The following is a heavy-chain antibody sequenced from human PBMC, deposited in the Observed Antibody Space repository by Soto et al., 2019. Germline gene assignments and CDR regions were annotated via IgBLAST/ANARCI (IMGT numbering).Heavy chain of an antibody. Sequence: GGSLRLSCAASGFTFSSYGMHWVRQAPGKGLEWVAVIWYDGSNKYYADSVKGRFTISRDNSKNTLYLQMNSVRAEDKAVYYCARGRVGTGTTFIIWLEYYYYGMDVWGQGTTVTVSS. D-gene: IGHD1-1*01. CDR3: ARGRVGTGTTFIIWLEYYYYGMDV. CDR1: GFTFSSYG. CDR2: IWYDGSNK. J-gene: IGHJ6*02. V-gene: IGHV3-33*01.